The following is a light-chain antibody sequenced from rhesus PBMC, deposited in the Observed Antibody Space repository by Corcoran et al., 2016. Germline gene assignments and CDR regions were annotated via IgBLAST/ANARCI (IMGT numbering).Light chain of an antibody. Sequence: IVMTQSPASLAVTLGERVTINCKSSQSLVYSSDNNNYLAWYQQKPGQDPRLLIYWASTRASGFPNQFSVRGTGTDFTFTISGLRAGVAAVYFRQLYYSSCTFGQGAKVDI. CDR2: WAS. CDR3: QLYYSSCT. V-gene: IGKV4-1*01. CDR1: QSLVYSSDNNNY. J-gene: IGKJ2*01.